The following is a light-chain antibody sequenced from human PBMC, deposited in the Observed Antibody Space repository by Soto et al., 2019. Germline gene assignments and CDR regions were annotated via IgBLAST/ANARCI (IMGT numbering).Light chain of an antibody. CDR2: GPS. Sequence: EIVMTQSLATLSVSPGERATLSCRASQSVSSNLAWYQQKPGQAPRLLIYGPSTRATGIPARFSGSGSGTEFTLTISSLQSEDSAVYYCQQFNSWPGTFGQGTKVEIK. J-gene: IGKJ1*01. CDR1: QSVSSN. CDR3: QQFNSWPGT. V-gene: IGKV3-15*01.